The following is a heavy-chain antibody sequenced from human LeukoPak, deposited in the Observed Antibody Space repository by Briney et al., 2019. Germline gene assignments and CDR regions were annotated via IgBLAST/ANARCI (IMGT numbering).Heavy chain of an antibody. CDR3: ARGVLWFCDQ. Sequence: PSETPSLTCTVSGGSTSSNTNYWAWIRQPPGRGLEWIGSISYGGSTYYSPSLESPVTISVDTSKNQFSLCVSCVTAGDLLVYYCARGVLWFCDQWGQGPLVSVSS. J-gene: IGHJ4*02. V-gene: IGHV4-39*01. D-gene: IGHD2-21*01. CDR1: GGSTSSNTNY. CDR2: ISYGGST.